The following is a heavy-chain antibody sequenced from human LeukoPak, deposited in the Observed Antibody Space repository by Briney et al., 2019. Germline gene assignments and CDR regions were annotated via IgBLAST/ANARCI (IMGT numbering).Heavy chain of an antibody. CDR2: ISGSGGST. J-gene: IGHJ3*02. CDR1: GFTFSSYA. V-gene: IGHV3-23*01. Sequence: GGSLRLSCAASGFTFSSYAMSWVRQAPGKGLEWVSAISGSGGSTYYADSVKGRFTISRDNSKNTLYLQMNSLRAEDTAVYYCAKDRGRGYSYGGYAFDIWGQGTMVTVSS. D-gene: IGHD5-18*01. CDR3: AKDRGRGYSYGGYAFDI.